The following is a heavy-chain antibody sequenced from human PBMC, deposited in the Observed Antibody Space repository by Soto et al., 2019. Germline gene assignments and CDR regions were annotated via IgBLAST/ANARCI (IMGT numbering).Heavy chain of an antibody. Sequence: PGGSLRLSCAASGFIFSGSAMSWVRPAPGEGLEWVSAITGGGGATYYADYVKGRFTISRDNSKNTLYMQMNSLRAEDTAVYYFAKDLLITMIVVAPDAFDIWGQGTMVTVSS. J-gene: IGHJ3*02. CDR2: ITGGGGAT. CDR1: GFIFSGSA. CDR3: AKDLLITMIVVAPDAFDI. V-gene: IGHV3-23*01. D-gene: IGHD3-22*01.